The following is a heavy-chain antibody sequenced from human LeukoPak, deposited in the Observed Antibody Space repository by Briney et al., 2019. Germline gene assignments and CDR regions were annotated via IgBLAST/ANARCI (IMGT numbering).Heavy chain of an antibody. V-gene: IGHV3-30*03. Sequence: PGGSLRLSCAASGFTFSSYGMHWVRQAPGKGLEWVAVISYDGSNKYYADSVKGRFTISRDNSKNTLYLQMNSLRAEDTAVYYCATPLMNYDFWSGYYDAYWGQGTLVTVSS. CDR1: GFTFSSYG. D-gene: IGHD3-3*01. J-gene: IGHJ4*02. CDR3: ATPLMNYDFWSGYYDAY. CDR2: ISYDGSNK.